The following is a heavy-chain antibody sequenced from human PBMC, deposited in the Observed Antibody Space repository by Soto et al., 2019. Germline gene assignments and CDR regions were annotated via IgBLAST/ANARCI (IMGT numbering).Heavy chain of an antibody. Sequence: AVSVTVCCKASGYTFTSYDINWVQQATGQGLEWMGWMTANTSNTRYAQKLHGRVTMTTDKYTSTAYMELRSLRSDDTAVYYCVRGQYDSSGYYYGREVGGKATRV. D-gene: IGHD3-22*01. CDR2: MTANTSNT. CDR3: VRGQYDSSGYYYGREV. J-gene: IGHJ6*04. V-gene: IGHV1-8*01. CDR1: GYTFTSYD.